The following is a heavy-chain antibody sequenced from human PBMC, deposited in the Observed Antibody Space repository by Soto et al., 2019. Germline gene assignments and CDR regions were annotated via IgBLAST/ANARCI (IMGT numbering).Heavy chain of an antibody. CDR2: INADYGNT. Sequence: QAQLVQSGAEVKKHGASVKDSCKASGYTFYSHSISWVRQAPGQGLEWMGRINADYGNTQYAQKFRGRVTMTTDTSTTTVYMELTNWRSDDTAVYYCARWIQGDYYYGMDVWGQGTTVTVSS. V-gene: IGHV1-18*01. CDR3: ARWIQGDYYYGMDV. D-gene: IGHD5-18*01. J-gene: IGHJ6*01. CDR1: GYTFYSHS.